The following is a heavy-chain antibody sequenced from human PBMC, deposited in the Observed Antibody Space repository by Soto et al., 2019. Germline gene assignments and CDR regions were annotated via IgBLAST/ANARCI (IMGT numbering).Heavy chain of an antibody. J-gene: IGHJ5*02. CDR2: ISWNSGSI. D-gene: IGHD5-12*01. CDR3: AKGSGYSGYDSGDNWFDP. CDR1: GFTFDDYA. Sequence: ESGGGLVQPGRSLRLSCAASGFTFDDYAMHWVRQAPGKGLEWVSGISWNSGSIGYADSVKGRFTISRDNAKNSLYLQMNSLRAEDTALYYCAKGSGYSGYDSGDNWFDPWGQGTLVTVSS. V-gene: IGHV3-9*01.